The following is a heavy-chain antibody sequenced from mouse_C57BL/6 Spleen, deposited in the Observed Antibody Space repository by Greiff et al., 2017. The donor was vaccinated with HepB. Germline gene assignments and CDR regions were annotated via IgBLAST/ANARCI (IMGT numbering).Heavy chain of an antibody. CDR2: INPNNGGT. D-gene: IGHD1-1*01. CDR1: GYTFTDYN. CDR3: ERITTDYYAMDY. J-gene: IGHJ4*01. V-gene: IGHV1-18*01. Sequence: EVQLQQSGPELVKPGASVKIPCKASGYTFTDYNMDWVKQSHGKSLEWIGDINPNNGGTIYNQKFKGKATLTVDKSSSTAYMELSSLTSEDTAVYYCERITTDYYAMDYWGQGTSVTVSS.